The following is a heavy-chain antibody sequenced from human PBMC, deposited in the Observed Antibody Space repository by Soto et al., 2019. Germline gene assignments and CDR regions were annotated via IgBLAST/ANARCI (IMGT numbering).Heavy chain of an antibody. D-gene: IGHD6-19*01. V-gene: IGHV4-59*08. Sequence: SETLSLTCTVSGGSISSYYWSWIRQPPGKGLEWIGYIYYSGSTNYNPSLRSRVTISVDTSKNQFSLKLNSVAAAGTALYYCASLRPYSSGWFDYWGQGTLVTVSS. CDR3: ASLRPYSSGWFDY. J-gene: IGHJ4*02. CDR1: GGSISSYY. CDR2: IYYSGST.